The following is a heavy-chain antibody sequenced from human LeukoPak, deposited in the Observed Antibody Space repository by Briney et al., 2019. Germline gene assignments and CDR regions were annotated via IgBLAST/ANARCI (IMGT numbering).Heavy chain of an antibody. CDR2: ISAYNGNT. CDR3: ARITGTTLESKYNWFDP. V-gene: IGHV1-18*01. D-gene: IGHD1-7*01. J-gene: IGHJ5*02. CDR1: GYTFTSYG. Sequence: ASVKGSCKASGYTFTSYGISWVRQAPGQGLEWMGWISAYNGNTNYAQKLQGRVTMTTDTSTSTAYMELRSLRSDDTAVYYCARITGTTLESKYNWFDPWGQGTLVTVSS.